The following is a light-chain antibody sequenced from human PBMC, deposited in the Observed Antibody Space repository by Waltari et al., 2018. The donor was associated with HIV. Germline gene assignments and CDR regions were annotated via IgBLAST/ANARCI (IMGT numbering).Light chain of an antibody. CDR3: AVWDDNLNVV. CDR1: SESHF. V-gene: IGLV1-47*01. Sequence: QSVLTQPPSASGTPGQRVTISCSGGSESHFLYWYQVLPGTAPKLLIQRSYQRASGVPDRFSGCKSGTSASLAISGLRSEYEGDYYCAVWDDNLNVVFGGGAKLTVL. CDR2: RSY. J-gene: IGLJ2*01.